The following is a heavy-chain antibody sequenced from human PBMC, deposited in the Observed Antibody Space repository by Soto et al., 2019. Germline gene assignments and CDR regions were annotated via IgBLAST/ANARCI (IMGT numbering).Heavy chain of an antibody. CDR2: INPSGGST. CDR3: ARDSSSGWYYYYMDV. V-gene: IGHV1-46*03. CDR1: GYTFTSYY. J-gene: IGHJ6*03. Sequence: ASVKVSCKASGYTFTSYYMQWVRQAPGQGLEWMGIINPSGGSTSYAQKFQGRVTMTRDTSTSTVYMELSSLRSEDTAVYYCARDSSSGWYYYYMDVWGKGTTVTVSS. D-gene: IGHD6-19*01.